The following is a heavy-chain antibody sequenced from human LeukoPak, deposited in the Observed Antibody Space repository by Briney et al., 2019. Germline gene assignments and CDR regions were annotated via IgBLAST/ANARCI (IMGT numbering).Heavy chain of an antibody. V-gene: IGHV1-2*02. CDR2: INPNSGGT. CDR1: GYTFTGYY. CDR3: ARERRAVVTAVDY. Sequence: ASVTVSCKASGYTFTGYYMHWVRQAPGQGLEWMGWINPNSGGTNYAQKFQGRVTMTRDTSISTAYMELSRLRSDDTAVYYCARERRAVVTAVDYWGQGTLVTVSS. D-gene: IGHD2-21*02. J-gene: IGHJ4*02.